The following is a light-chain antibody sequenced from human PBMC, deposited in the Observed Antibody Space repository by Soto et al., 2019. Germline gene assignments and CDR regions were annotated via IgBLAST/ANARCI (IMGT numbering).Light chain of an antibody. V-gene: IGKV3-20*01. CDR2: AAS. J-gene: IGKJ4*01. CDR1: QRVSSSY. CDR3: QQYDTSTPT. Sequence: VLSPSPATLSVSPGDGVTLSCRASQRVSSSYLAWYQQKTGQDPRILIYAASSRATGIPDRFSGSGSGTDFNLTVSRLETEDFAGYYCQQYDTSTPTFGGGTKVDI.